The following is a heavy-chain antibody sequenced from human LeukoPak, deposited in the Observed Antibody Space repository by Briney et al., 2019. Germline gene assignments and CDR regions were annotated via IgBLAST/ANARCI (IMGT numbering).Heavy chain of an antibody. CDR3: ARGPPLRAFDI. CDR1: GGSISSGGYY. J-gene: IGHJ3*02. V-gene: IGHV4-31*11. Sequence: KTSQTLSLTCAVSGGSISSGGYYWSWIRQHPGKGLEWIGYIYYSGSTYYNPSLKSRVTISVDTSKNQFSLKLSSVTAADTAVYYCARGPPLRAFDIWGQGTMVTVSS. CDR2: IYYSGST. D-gene: IGHD3-10*01.